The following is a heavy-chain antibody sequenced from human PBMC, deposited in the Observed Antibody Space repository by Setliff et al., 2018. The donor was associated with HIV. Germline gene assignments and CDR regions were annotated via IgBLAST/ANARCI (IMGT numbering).Heavy chain of an antibody. CDR1: GGTFSSYA. J-gene: IGHJ3*02. D-gene: IGHD2-21*02. Sequence: SVKVSCKASGGTFSSYAISWVRQAPGQGLEWMGGIIPILGIANYAQKFQGRVTITADESKSTADMELSSLRSEDTAVYYCERARHIMVVTAIPDAFDIWGQGTMVTV. CDR3: ERARHIMVVTAIPDAFDI. V-gene: IGHV1-69*10. CDR2: IIPILGIA.